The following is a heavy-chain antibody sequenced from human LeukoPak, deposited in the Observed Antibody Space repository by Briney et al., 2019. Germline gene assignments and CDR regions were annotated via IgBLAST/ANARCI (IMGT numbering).Heavy chain of an antibody. D-gene: IGHD3-9*01. V-gene: IGHV1-2*02. CDR1: GYTFTGYY. Sequence: ASVKVSCKASGYTFTGYYMHWVRQAPGQGLEWMGWINPNSGGTNYAQKFQGRVTMTRDTSTSTVYMELSSLRSEDTAAYYCARDRRYFDWLLAGYYYYMDVWGKGTTVTISS. J-gene: IGHJ6*03. CDR3: ARDRRYFDWLLAGYYYYMDV. CDR2: INPNSGGT.